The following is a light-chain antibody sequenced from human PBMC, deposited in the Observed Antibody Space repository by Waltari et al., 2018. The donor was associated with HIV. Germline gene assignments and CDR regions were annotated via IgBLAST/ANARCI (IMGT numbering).Light chain of an antibody. CDR3: QSADSSGSNFV. J-gene: IGLJ1*01. CDR2: KDS. CDR1: ALAKQY. Sequence: SYELTQPPSVSVSPGQTARTPCSGDALAKQYAYWYQQKSGQAPVSVIYKDSERPSGIPERFSGSSSGTTVTLTISGVQAEDEADYYCQSADSSGSNFVFGTGTKVTVL. V-gene: IGLV3-25*03.